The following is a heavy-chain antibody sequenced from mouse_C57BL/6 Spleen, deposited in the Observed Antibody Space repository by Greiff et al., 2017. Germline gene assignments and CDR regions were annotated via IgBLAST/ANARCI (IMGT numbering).Heavy chain of an antibody. CDR3: ARRSSDYPMDY. V-gene: IGHV1-80*01. Sequence: QVQLQQSGAELVKPGASVKISCKASGYAFSSYWMNWVKQRPGKGLEWIGQIYPGDGDTNYNGKFKGKATLTADKSSSTAYMQLSSLTSEDSAVYFCARRSSDYPMDYWGQGTSVTVSS. D-gene: IGHD1-1*01. CDR1: GYAFSSYW. CDR2: IYPGDGDT. J-gene: IGHJ4*01.